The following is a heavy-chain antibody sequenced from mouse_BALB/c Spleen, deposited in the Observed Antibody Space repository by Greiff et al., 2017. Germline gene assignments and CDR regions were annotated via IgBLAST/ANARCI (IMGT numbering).Heavy chain of an antibody. V-gene: IGHV1-9*01. CDR1: GYTFSSYW. CDR3: ARWLPRFFYFDY. J-gene: IGHJ2*01. D-gene: IGHD2-2*01. CDR2: ILPGSGST. Sequence: QVQLQQSGAELMKPGASVKISCKATGYTFSSYWIEWVKQRPGHGLEWIGEILPGSGSTNYNEKFKGKATFTADTSSNTAYMQLSSLTSEDSAVYYCARWLPRFFYFDYWGQGTTLTVSS.